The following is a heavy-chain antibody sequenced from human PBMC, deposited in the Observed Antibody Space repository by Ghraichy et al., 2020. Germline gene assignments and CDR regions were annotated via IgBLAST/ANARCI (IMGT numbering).Heavy chain of an antibody. V-gene: IGHV4-34*01. CDR2: INHSGST. D-gene: IGHD6-13*01. CDR1: GGSFSGYY. CDR3: ARGFPYFSSSWGN. J-gene: IGHJ4*02. Sequence: SETLSLTCAVYGGSFSGYYWSWIRQPPGKGLEWIGEINHSGSTNYNPSLKSRVTISVDTSKNQFSLKLSSVTAADTAVYYCARGFPYFSSSWGNWGQGTLVTVSS.